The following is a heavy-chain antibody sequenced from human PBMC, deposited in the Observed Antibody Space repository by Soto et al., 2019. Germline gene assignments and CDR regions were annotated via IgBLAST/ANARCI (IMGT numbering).Heavy chain of an antibody. V-gene: IGHV1-69*01. CDR1: GGTFSSYA. D-gene: IGHD3-22*01. Sequence: QVQLVQSGAEVKKPGSSVKVSCKASGGTFSSYAISWVRQAPGQGLEWMGGIIPIFGTANYAQKFQGRVTITADESTSTAYMELSSLRSEDTAVYYCARARENYYYDSSGYYNYFDYWGQGTLVTVSS. CDR3: ARARENYYYDSSGYYNYFDY. CDR2: IIPIFGTA. J-gene: IGHJ4*02.